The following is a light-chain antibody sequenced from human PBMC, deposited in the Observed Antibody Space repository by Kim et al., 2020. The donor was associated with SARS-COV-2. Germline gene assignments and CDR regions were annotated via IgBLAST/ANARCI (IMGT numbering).Light chain of an antibody. CDR1: KLGDKY. CDR2: QDT. CDR3: QVWDSSTTGV. J-gene: IGLJ3*02. V-gene: IGLV3-1*01. Sequence: SYELTQPPSVSVSPGQTASITCSGDKLGDKYVCWYQQKPGPSPAPVIFQDTKRPSGIPERFSGSKSGNTATLTISGTQPTDEAYYYCQVWDSSTTGVFGG.